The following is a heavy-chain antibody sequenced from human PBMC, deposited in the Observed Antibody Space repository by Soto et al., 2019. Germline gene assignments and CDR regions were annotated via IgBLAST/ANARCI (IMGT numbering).Heavy chain of an antibody. CDR3: ASGADSNTVAGTFDY. V-gene: IGHV4-4*02. Sequence: QVQLQESGPGLVKPSGTLSLTCAVSGGSISSSNWWSWVRQPPGKGLEWIGEIYHSGSTNYNPSLKSRVNISVDKSKNQFSLKLSSVTAADTAVYYCASGADSNTVAGTFDYWGQGTLVTVSS. CDR2: IYHSGST. D-gene: IGHD6-19*01. J-gene: IGHJ4*02. CDR1: GGSISSSNW.